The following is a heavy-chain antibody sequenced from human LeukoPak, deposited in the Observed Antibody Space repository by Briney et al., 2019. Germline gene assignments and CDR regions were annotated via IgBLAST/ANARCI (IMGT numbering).Heavy chain of an antibody. CDR3: AKEGKSDYYDSSGSAWFQH. J-gene: IGHJ1*01. V-gene: IGHV3-30*04. Sequence: PGRFLRLSCAASGFTFSSYALHGVRQAPGKGLEGGAVLSYDEGSNKYYADSVKGRFTISRDNSKNTLYLQMNSLRAEDTAVYYCAKEGKSDYYDSSGSAWFQHWGQGTLVTVSS. CDR1: GFTFSSYA. CDR2: LSYDEGSNK. D-gene: IGHD3-22*01.